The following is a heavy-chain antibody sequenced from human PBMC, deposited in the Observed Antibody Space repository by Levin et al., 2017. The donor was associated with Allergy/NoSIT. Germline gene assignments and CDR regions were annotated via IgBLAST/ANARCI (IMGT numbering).Heavy chain of an antibody. D-gene: IGHD7-27*01. CDR3: ARGRTGNAYSYYMDV. CDR2: ISFTGST. Sequence: SETLSLTCTVSGGSISSYYWSWIRQPPGKGLEWIGYISFTGSTNYNPSLKSRVTISVDMSKNQFSLKLSSVTAADTAVYYCARGRTGNAYSYYMDVWGKGTTVTVSS. V-gene: IGHV4-59*01. CDR1: GGSISSYY. J-gene: IGHJ6*03.